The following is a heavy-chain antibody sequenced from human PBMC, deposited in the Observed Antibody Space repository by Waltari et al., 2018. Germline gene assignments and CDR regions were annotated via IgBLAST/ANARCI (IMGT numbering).Heavy chain of an antibody. CDR2: ISGSGGNT. CDR1: GVIFTLNA. CDR3: ARDPLNDYGGWDDY. J-gene: IGHJ4*02. V-gene: IGHV3-23*01. Sequence: EVQLFESGGTLVQAGGSLRVSSAASGVIFTLNAFSLVSQAPGKGVEWGSSISGSGGNTYYAESVRGRFTISRDNSKNTVVLQMNSLRGDDTAVYYCARDPLNDYGGWDDYWGQGTLVTVSS. D-gene: IGHD4-17*01.